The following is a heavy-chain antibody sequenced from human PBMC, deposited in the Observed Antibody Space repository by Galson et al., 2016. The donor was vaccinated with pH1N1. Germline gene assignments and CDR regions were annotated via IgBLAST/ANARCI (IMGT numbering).Heavy chain of an antibody. CDR2: IIPMFGTS. Sequence: SVKVSCKASGDSLSHYAVSWVRQAPGQGLEWMGLIIPMFGTSNYARIFQGRVSMTADKSTSTVYMEVRSLTSDDTAVYYCARVSPIDKTMVPPWGQGTLVTVSS. D-gene: IGHD5-18*01. CDR3: ARVSPIDKTMVPP. J-gene: IGHJ5*02. V-gene: IGHV1-69*06. CDR1: GDSLSHYA.